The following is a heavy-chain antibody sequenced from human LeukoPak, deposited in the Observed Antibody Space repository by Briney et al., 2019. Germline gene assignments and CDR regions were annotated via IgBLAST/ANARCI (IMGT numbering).Heavy chain of an antibody. J-gene: IGHJ4*02. CDR2: IIPIFGTA. CDR1: GGTFSNYA. D-gene: IGHD5-18*01. V-gene: IGHV1-69*13. CDR3: ARDRGTAMITGFDY. Sequence: SVKVSCKASGGTFSNYAISWVRQAPGQGLEWMGGIIPIFGTANYAQKFQGRVTISADESTSTAYMDLSSLRSEDTAVYYCARDRGTAMITGFDYWGQGTLVTVSS.